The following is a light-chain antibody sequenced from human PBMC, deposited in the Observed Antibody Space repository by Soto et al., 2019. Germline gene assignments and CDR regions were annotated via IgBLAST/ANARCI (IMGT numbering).Light chain of an antibody. J-gene: IGKJ4*01. Sequence: DLQLTQSPSFLSASVGDRVTISCRASQDISNYLAWYQQKPGKAPDLLIYAASTLQSGVPSRFSGSGSGTEFSLTISSLQPEDFATYYCQQLNNYPLTFGGGTKVEI. CDR2: AAS. V-gene: IGKV1-9*01. CDR1: QDISNY. CDR3: QQLNNYPLT.